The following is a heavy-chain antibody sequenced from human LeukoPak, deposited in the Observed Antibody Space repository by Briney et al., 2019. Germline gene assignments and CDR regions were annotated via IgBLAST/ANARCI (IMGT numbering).Heavy chain of an antibody. Sequence: PGGSLRLSCAASGFTFSSYGMHWVRQAPGKGLEWVAVIWYDGSNKYYADSVKGRFTISRDNSKNTLYLQMNSLRAEDTAVYYCARPHYDYGEPSGWPNDAFDIWGQGTMVTVSS. CDR2: IWYDGSNK. CDR3: ARPHYDYGEPSGWPNDAFDI. CDR1: GFTFSSYG. D-gene: IGHD4-17*01. V-gene: IGHV3-33*01. J-gene: IGHJ3*02.